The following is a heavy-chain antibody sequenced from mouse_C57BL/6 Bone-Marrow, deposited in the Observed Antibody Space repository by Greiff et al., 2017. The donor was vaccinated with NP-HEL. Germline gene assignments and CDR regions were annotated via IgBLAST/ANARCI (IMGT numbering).Heavy chain of an antibody. CDR1: GFTFSDYY. CDR3: ARHSIYYYAPFAY. D-gene: IGHD1-1*01. Sequence: DVKLVESGGGLVQPGGSLKLSCAASGFTFSDYYMYWVRQTPEKRLEWVAYISNGGGSTYYPDTVKGRFPISRDTAKNTLYLQMSRLKSEDTAMYYCARHSIYYYAPFAYWGQGTLVTVSA. V-gene: IGHV5-12*01. CDR2: ISNGGGST. J-gene: IGHJ3*01.